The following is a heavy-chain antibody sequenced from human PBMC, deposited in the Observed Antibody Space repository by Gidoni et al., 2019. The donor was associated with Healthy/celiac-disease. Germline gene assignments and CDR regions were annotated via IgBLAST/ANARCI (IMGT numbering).Heavy chain of an antibody. CDR3: AKDLGYYYDSSGYYPDGAFDI. J-gene: IGHJ3*02. CDR2: ISGSGGST. Sequence: EVQLLASGGGLVQPGGSLRLSCAASGLTFSSYAMSWVRQAPGKGLEWVAAISGSGGSTYYADSVKGRFTIYRDNSKNTLYLQMNSLRAEDTAVYYCAKDLGYYYDSSGYYPDGAFDIWGQGTMVTVSS. CDR1: GLTFSSYA. D-gene: IGHD3-22*01. V-gene: IGHV3-23*01.